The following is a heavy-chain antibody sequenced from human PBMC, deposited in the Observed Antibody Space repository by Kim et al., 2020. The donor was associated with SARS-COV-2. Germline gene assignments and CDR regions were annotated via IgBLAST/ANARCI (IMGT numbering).Heavy chain of an antibody. D-gene: IGHD5-12*01. CDR1: GGTFDSFV. J-gene: IGHJ4*02. CDR2: IIPMVGVT. CDR3: AVTSRLATREGVGVPLDPH. V-gene: IGHV1-69*04. Sequence: SVKVSCKASGGTFDSFVMNWLRQAPGQGFEWLGNIIPMVGVTNYAPKFQDRVTITADKSTSTVYMDVSGLRSGDTGVYYCAVTSRLATREGVGVPLDPHWGQGTQITV.